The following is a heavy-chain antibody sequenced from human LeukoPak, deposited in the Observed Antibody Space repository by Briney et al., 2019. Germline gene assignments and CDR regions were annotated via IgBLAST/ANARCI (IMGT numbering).Heavy chain of an antibody. J-gene: IGHJ4*02. CDR2: INPNSGGT. CDR3: AGGGRVRYCSSTSCYDPPY. V-gene: IGHV1-2*02. Sequence: ASVKVSCKASGYTFTGYYMHWVRQAPGQGLEWMGWINPNSGGTNYAQKFQGRVTMTRDTSISTAYMELSRLRSDDTAVYYCAGGGRVRYCSSTSCYDPPYWGQGTLVTVSS. D-gene: IGHD2-2*01. CDR1: GYTFTGYY.